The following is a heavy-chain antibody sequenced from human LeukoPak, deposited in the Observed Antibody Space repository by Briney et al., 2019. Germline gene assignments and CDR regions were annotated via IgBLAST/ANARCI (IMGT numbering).Heavy chain of an antibody. CDR2: ISTYNGNT. Sequence: ASVKVSCKASGYMFSSYGISWVRQAPGQGLEWMGWISTYNGNTNSAQKFQGRVTMTTDTSTSTAYMEVRSLRSDDTAVFYCARDASPDRSAYYDRSEGSYSYYYAMDVWGQGTTVTVSS. V-gene: IGHV1-18*01. J-gene: IGHJ6*02. CDR3: ARDASPDRSAYYDRSEGSYSYYYAMDV. CDR1: GYMFSSYG. D-gene: IGHD3-22*01.